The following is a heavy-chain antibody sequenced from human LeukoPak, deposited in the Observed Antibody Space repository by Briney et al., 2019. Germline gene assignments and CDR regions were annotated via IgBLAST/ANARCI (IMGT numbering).Heavy chain of an antibody. D-gene: IGHD1-26*01. CDR3: ARGVWDGLLAYLDY. CDR1: GYTFIDNY. V-gene: IGHV1-2*02. J-gene: IGHJ4*02. CDR2: INPKSGAT. Sequence: GASVKVSCKATGYTFIDNYIHWVRQAPGQGLEWMGWINPKSGATIYAQKFQGRVTMTRDTSINTAYMELSRLTSDDTALYFCARGVWDGLLAYLDYWGQGSLATVSS.